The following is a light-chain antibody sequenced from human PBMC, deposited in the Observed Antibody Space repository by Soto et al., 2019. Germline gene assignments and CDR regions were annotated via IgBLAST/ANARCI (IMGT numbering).Light chain of an antibody. J-gene: IGKJ1*01. Sequence: EIVLTQSPATLSLSPGERATLSCRASQSVSNYLAWCQQKPGQAPRLLISDASNRATGIPGRFSSSGSGTDFTLTISRLEPEDFAVYYCQQYGSSGTFGQGTKVDI. CDR1: QSVSNY. V-gene: IGKV3-20*01. CDR3: QQYGSSGT. CDR2: DAS.